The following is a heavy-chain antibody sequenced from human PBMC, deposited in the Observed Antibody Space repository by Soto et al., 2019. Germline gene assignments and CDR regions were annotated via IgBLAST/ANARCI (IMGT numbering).Heavy chain of an antibody. CDR2: MNPITGNT. V-gene: IGHV1-8*01. CDR3: GRAMGDYLNDAFDI. D-gene: IGHD3-16*01. Sequence: ATGQGLEWMAWMNPITGNTGYARKFQGRITVTRNTSISTAYMDLSSLRSDDTAVYYCGRAMGDYLNDAFDIWGQGTMVAVSS. J-gene: IGHJ3*02.